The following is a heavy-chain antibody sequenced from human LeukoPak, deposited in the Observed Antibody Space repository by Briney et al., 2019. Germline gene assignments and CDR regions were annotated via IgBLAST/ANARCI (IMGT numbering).Heavy chain of an antibody. J-gene: IGHJ4*02. CDR1: GGFISSYY. CDR3: ARGYYDILTNYPKNFDQ. CDR2: ISYNGST. D-gene: IGHD3-9*01. Sequence: SETLSLTCTVSGGFISSYYWSWIRQPPGKGLEWIGYISYNGSTYYNPSLKSRLTISVDTSKNQFSLKLSSVTAADTAVYYCARGYYDILTNYPKNFDQWGQGTLVTVSS. V-gene: IGHV4-59*08.